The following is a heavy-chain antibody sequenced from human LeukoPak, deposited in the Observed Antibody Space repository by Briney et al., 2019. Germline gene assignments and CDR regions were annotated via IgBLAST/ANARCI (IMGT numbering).Heavy chain of an antibody. CDR1: GVSFDDYY. Sequence: KPSETLSLTCAVSGVSFDDYYWSWFRQTPGKELEWIGEINHSGYTNDSPSLKSRVTLSIDTSRKQFSLNLRSVTVADTGIYYCTRMTAGHDYWGQGTLVTVSS. CDR3: TRMTAGHDY. CDR2: INHSGYT. D-gene: IGHD2-21*02. J-gene: IGHJ4*02. V-gene: IGHV4-34*01.